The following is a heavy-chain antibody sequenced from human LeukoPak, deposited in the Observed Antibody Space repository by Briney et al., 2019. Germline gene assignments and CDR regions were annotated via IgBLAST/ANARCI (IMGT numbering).Heavy chain of an antibody. CDR1: GSSISTDY. CDR3: ARHTVRGVVFDY. J-gene: IGHJ4*02. CDR2: TYYSGNT. Sequence: PSETLSLTCTVSGSSISTDYWSWIRQPPGKGLEWIGYTYYSGNTNYTPSLKSRVTISIDTSKNQFSPKLTSVTAADTAVYYCARHTVRGVVFDYWGQGILVTVSS. V-gene: IGHV4-59*08. D-gene: IGHD3-10*01.